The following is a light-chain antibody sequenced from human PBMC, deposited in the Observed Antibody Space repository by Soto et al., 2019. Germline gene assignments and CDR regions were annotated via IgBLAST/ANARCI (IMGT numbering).Light chain of an antibody. CDR2: NNN. J-gene: IGLJ3*02. CDR1: SSSFKTNS. CDR3: ATWDASLGWV. V-gene: IGLV1-44*01. Sequence: QSVLTQSPSASGTPGQRVTISCSGSSSSFKTNSVQWFQQLPGTAPKLLIHNNNQRPSGVPDRFSGSKSGTSASLAISGLQSEDKGDYYCATWDASLGWVFGGGTKLAVL.